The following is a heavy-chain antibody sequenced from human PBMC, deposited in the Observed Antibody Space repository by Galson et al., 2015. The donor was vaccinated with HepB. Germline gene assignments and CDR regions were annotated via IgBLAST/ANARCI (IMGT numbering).Heavy chain of an antibody. J-gene: IGHJ5*02. Sequence: ETLSLTCTVSGGSISSSSYYWGWIRQPPGQGLEWIGSIYYSGSTYYNPSLKSRVTISVDTSKNQFSLKLSSVTAADTAVYYCASSVLLWFGELLYPSRRENWFDPWGQGTLVTVSS. CDR2: IYYSGST. D-gene: IGHD3-10*01. CDR3: ASSVLLWFGELLYPSRRENWFDP. V-gene: IGHV4-39*01. CDR1: GGSISSSSYY.